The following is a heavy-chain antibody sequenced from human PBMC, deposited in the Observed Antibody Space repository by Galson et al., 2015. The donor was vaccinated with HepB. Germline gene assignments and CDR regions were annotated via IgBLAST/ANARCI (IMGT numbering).Heavy chain of an antibody. Sequence: SVKVSCKASGYTFTSYGISWVRQAPGQGLEWMGWISAYNGNTNYAQKLQGRVTMTTDTSTSTAYMELRSPRSDDTAVYYCARDLGGYYSHANVDYWGQGTLVTVSS. CDR1: GYTFTSYG. CDR3: ARDLGGYYSHANVDY. D-gene: IGHD2-15*01. CDR2: ISAYNGNT. J-gene: IGHJ4*02. V-gene: IGHV1-18*04.